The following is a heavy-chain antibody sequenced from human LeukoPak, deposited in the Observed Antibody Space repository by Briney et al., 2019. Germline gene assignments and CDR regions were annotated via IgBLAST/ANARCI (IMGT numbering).Heavy chain of an antibody. Sequence: SEPLSLTCTVSGGSISSLTYYWGWIRQPPGRGLEGIASIYYSGTTYYSPSLKSRVTISVNGSNNQFSLRLTSVTAADTAVYFCAGYSSGWSSGGGYWGQGTLVTVSS. J-gene: IGHJ4*02. D-gene: IGHD6-19*01. V-gene: IGHV4-39*01. CDR2: IYYSGTT. CDR3: AGYSSGWSSGGGY. CDR1: GGSISSLTYY.